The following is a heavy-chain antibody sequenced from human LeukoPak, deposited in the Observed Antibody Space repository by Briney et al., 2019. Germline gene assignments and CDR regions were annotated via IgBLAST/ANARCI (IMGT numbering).Heavy chain of an antibody. J-gene: IGHJ4*02. CDR3: AKDLDIVATITGN. Sequence: PGGSLRLSCAASGFTFNSYAMSWVRRAPGKGLEWVSGVSGSGGSTYYADSVKGRFTISRDNSKNTLYLQMNSLRAEDTAVYYCAKDLDIVATITGNWGQGTLVTVSS. CDR2: VSGSGGST. CDR1: GFTFNSYA. V-gene: IGHV3-23*01. D-gene: IGHD5-12*01.